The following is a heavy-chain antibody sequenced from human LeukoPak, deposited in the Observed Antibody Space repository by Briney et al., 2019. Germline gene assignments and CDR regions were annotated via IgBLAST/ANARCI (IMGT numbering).Heavy chain of an antibody. V-gene: IGHV4-59*01. D-gene: IGHD5-18*01. Sequence: PSETLSLTCTVSGGSINSYYWSWIRQPPGKGPEWIGYMYYSGSTNYSPSLKSRVTISVDTSKNQFSLKLSSVTAAYTAVYYCARVRRDGYSYGFVDYWGQGALVTVSS. CDR3: ARVRRDGYSYGFVDY. CDR1: GGSINSYY. CDR2: MYYSGST. J-gene: IGHJ4*02.